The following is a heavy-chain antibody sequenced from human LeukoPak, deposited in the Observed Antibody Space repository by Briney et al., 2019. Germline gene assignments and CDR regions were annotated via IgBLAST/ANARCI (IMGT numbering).Heavy chain of an antibody. V-gene: IGHV3-30*03. J-gene: IGHJ1*01. D-gene: IGHD2-8*02. CDR2: ISSDGTNK. Sequence: GGSLRLSCAASGFTFSGFGMHWVRQAPGKGLQWVAVISSDGTNKFYADSVAGRLTISRDNSKNTLHLQMTSLRPEDTAVYFCGTEGGARGVDTVRYEYWGQGTLVAVSS. CDR1: GFTFSGFG. CDR3: GTEGGARGVDTVRYEY.